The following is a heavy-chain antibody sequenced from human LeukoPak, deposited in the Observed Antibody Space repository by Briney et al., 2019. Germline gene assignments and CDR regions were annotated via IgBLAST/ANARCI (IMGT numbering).Heavy chain of an antibody. CDR1: GFTFSSYS. CDR3: ARGRGYSYGAHFDY. J-gene: IGHJ4*02. CDR2: ISSSSGTI. V-gene: IGHV3-48*01. D-gene: IGHD5-18*01. Sequence: GGSLRLSCAASGFTFSSYSMNWVRQAPGKGLEGVSYISSSSGTIYYADSVKGRFTISRDNAKNSLYLQMNSLRAEDTAVYYCARGRGYSYGAHFDYWGQGTLVTVSS.